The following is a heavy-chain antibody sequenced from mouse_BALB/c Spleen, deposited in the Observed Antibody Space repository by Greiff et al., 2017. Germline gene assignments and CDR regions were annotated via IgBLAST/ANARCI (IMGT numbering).Heavy chain of an antibody. CDR3: ARENYGSSLYWYFDV. CDR1: GYAFTNYL. J-gene: IGHJ1*01. Sequence: QVQLKQSGAELVRPGTSVKVSCKASGYAFTNYLIEWVKQRPGQGLEWIGVINPGSGGTNYNEKFKGKATLTADKSSSTAYMQLSSLTSDDSAVYFCARENYGSSLYWYFDVWGAGTTVTVSS. CDR2: INPGSGGT. D-gene: IGHD1-1*01. V-gene: IGHV1-54*01.